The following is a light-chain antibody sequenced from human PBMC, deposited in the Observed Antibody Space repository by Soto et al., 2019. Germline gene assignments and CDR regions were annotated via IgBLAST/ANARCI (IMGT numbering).Light chain of an antibody. CDR3: QQTTTFPLT. V-gene: IGKV1D-12*01. J-gene: IGKJ4*01. CDR1: QVVSTW. Sequence: DIQMTQSPSSVSASVGDRVTITCRASQVVSTWLAWYQQKPGKAPNLLIYAASSLQSGVPSRFSGSGSGTDFTLTISSLQPEDFATYYCQQTTTFPLTFGGGTKVEI. CDR2: AAS.